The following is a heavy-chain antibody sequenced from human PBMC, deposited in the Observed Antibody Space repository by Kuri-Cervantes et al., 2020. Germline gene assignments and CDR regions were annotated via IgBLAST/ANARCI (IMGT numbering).Heavy chain of an antibody. D-gene: IGHD4-11*01. CDR1: GFTFDDYA. V-gene: IGHV3-9*01. CDR3: ARGPSFSDSYYYYYMDV. J-gene: IGHJ6*03. Sequence: GGSLRLSCAASGFTFDDYAMHWVRQAPGKGLEWVSGISWNSGSIGYADSVKGRFTISGDNAKNSLYLQMNSLRAEDTAVYYCARGPSFSDSYYYYYMDVWGKGTTVTVSS. CDR2: ISWNSGSI.